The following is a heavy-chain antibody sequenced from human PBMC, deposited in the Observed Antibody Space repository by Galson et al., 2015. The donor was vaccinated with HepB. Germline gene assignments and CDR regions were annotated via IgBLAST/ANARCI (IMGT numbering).Heavy chain of an antibody. CDR1: GFTVSTYI. V-gene: IGHV3-21*01. D-gene: IGHD6-19*01. CDR3: ARDVYSSGWYGDYYYGMDV. J-gene: IGHJ6*02. Sequence: CAASGFTVSTYIMNWVRQAPGQGLEWVSSISSSSTYIYYADSVKGRFTISRDNAKNSLYLQMNSLRAEDTAVYYCARDVYSSGWYGDYYYGMDVWGQGTTVTVSS. CDR2: ISSSSTYI.